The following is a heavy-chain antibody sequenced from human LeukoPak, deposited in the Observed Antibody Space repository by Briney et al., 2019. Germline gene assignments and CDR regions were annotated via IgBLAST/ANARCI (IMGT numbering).Heavy chain of an antibody. D-gene: IGHD1-1*01. Sequence: ASVKVSCKTSGYTFTGYYMHWVRQAPGQGLEWMGLINPNSGGTNYAQKFQGGVTMTGDTSISTAYMELSRLRSDDTAVYYCARQNERNNWLNNWFDPWGQGTLVTVSS. CDR1: GYTFTGYY. CDR3: ARQNERNNWLNNWFDP. J-gene: IGHJ5*02. CDR2: INPNSGGT. V-gene: IGHV1-2*02.